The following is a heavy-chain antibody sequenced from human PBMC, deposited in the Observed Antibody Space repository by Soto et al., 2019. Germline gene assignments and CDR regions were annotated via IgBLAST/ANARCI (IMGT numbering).Heavy chain of an antibody. CDR1: GFTFSSYS. V-gene: IGHV3-48*02. D-gene: IGHD3-22*01. Sequence: GGSLRLSCAASGFTFSSYSMNWVRQAPGKGLEWVSYISSSSSTIYYADSVKGRFTISRDNAKNSLYLQMNSLRDEDTAVYYCAREITMITWTQVCYYGMDVWGQGTTVTVSS. J-gene: IGHJ6*02. CDR2: ISSSSSTI. CDR3: AREITMITWTQVCYYGMDV.